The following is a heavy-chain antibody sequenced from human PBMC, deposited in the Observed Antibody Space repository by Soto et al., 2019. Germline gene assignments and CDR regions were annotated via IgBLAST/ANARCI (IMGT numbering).Heavy chain of an antibody. Sequence: GASVKVSCKASGYTFTSYGISWVRQAPGQGLEWMGWISAYNGNTNYAQKLQGRVTMTTDTSTSTAYMELRSLRSDDTAVYYCARGAYSNYGFLGAIYDYWGQGTLVTVSS. CDR2: ISAYNGNT. CDR3: ARGAYSNYGFLGAIYDY. D-gene: IGHD4-4*01. V-gene: IGHV1-18*04. CDR1: GYTFTSYG. J-gene: IGHJ4*02.